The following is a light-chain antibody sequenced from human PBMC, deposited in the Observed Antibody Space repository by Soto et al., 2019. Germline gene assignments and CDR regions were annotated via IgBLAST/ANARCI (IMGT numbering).Light chain of an antibody. J-gene: IGKJ1*01. CDR3: QQYNDWTLT. CDR2: GAF. Sequence: EIVMTQSPVTLSVSPGERATLSCRASQSVRSNLAWYPQKPGQAPNLLIYGAFTRATGIPARFSCTGAGTDCTRTISSLQSEDVELDDCQQYNDWTLTFGQGTKVDIK. CDR1: QSVRSN. V-gene: IGKV3D-15*01.